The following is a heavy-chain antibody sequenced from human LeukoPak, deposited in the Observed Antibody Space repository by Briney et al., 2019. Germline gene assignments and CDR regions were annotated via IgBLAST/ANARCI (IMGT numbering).Heavy chain of an antibody. D-gene: IGHD2-15*01. V-gene: IGHV1-3*01. CDR2: INAGNGNT. CDR1: GYTFTSYA. CDR3: ARDGGYCSGGSCYGDTWHYDYYYGMDV. J-gene: IGHJ6*04. Sequence: ASVKVSCKASGYTFTSYAMHWVRQAPGQRLEWMGWINAGNGNTKYSQKFQGRVTITWDTSASTAYMELSSLRSEDTAVYYCARDGGYCSGGSCYGDTWHYDYYYGMDVWGKGTTVTVSS.